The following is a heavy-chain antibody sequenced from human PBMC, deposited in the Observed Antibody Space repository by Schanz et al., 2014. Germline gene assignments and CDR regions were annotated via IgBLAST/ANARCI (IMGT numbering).Heavy chain of an antibody. Sequence: QVQLLQFGGGVVQPGRSLRLSCVASGFTFSSYGMHWVRQAPGKGLEWVAVISYDGSNKYYADSVKGRFTISRDNSKNTLYLQMNTLRAEDTAVYYCARDRGYCSGGSCLTFDYWGQGTLVTVSS. CDR2: ISYDGSNK. V-gene: IGHV3-30*19. CDR1: GFTFSSYG. D-gene: IGHD2-15*01. CDR3: ARDRGYCSGGSCLTFDY. J-gene: IGHJ4*02.